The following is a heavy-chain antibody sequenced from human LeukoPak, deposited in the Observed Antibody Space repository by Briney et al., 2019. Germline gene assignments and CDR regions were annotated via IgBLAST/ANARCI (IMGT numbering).Heavy chain of an antibody. CDR1: GFTFSSYS. Sequence: GGSLRLSCAASGFTFSSYSTNWVRQAPGKGLEWISSISSSSSYIYYADSVKGRFTISRDNAKNSLYLQMNSLRAEDTAVYYCARMSPAPDAFDIWGQGTMVTVSS. CDR2: ISSSSSYI. CDR3: ARMSPAPDAFDI. V-gene: IGHV3-21*01. J-gene: IGHJ3*02.